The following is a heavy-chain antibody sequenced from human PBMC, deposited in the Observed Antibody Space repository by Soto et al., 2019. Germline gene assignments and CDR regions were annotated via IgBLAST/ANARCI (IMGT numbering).Heavy chain of an antibody. CDR3: AKDRGIIVKAGDAFDV. CDR2: ISDSGDRT. Sequence: PGSSLRLACASSGFTLSMSAVHWVRQAPGKGLEWVSYISDSGDRTYYADSVKVRFTISRDRSKNTVSLQMDSLRAEDTAVYYCAKDRGIIVKAGDAFDVWGQGTKVTVSS. CDR1: GFTLSMSA. J-gene: IGHJ3*01. D-gene: IGHD3-16*02. V-gene: IGHV3-23*01.